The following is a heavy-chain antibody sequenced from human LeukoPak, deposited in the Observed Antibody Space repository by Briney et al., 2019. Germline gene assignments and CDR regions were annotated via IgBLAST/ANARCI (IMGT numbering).Heavy chain of an antibody. V-gene: IGHV1-69*06. CDR2: IIPIFGTA. CDR1: GGTFSSYA. CDR3: AGSGSYGDDAFDI. Sequence: GASVKVSCKASGGTFSSYAISWVRQAPGQGLEWMGGIIPIFGTANYAQKFQGRVTITADKSTRTAYMELSSLRSEDTAVYYCAGSGSYGDDAFDIWGQGTMVTVSS. J-gene: IGHJ3*02. D-gene: IGHD1-26*01.